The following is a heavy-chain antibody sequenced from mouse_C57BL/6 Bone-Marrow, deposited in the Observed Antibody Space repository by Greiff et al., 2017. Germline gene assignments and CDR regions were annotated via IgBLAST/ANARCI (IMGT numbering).Heavy chain of an antibody. J-gene: IGHJ2*01. CDR1: GYTFTSYW. CDR3: ARWGYSFITTVVAFDY. D-gene: IGHD1-1*01. Sequence: QVQLKQPGAELVKPGASVKMSCKASGYTFTSYWITWVKQRPGQGLEWIGDIYPGSGSTNYNEKFKSKATLTVDTSSSTAYMQLSSLTSEDSAVYYCARWGYSFITTVVAFDYWGQGTTLTVSS. V-gene: IGHV1-55*01. CDR2: IYPGSGST.